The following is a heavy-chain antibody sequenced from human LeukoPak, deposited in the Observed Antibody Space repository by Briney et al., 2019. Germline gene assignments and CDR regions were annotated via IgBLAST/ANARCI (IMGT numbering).Heavy chain of an antibody. CDR1: GGSISSYY. D-gene: IGHD2-15*01. V-gene: IGHV4-59*01. Sequence: SETLSLTCTVSGGSISSYYWSWIRQPPGKGLEWIGYIYYSGSTNYNPSLKGRVTISVDTSKNQFSLKLSSVTAADTDVYYCARGDCSGGSCYSGAFDIWGQGTMVTVSS. J-gene: IGHJ3*02. CDR2: IYYSGST. CDR3: ARGDCSGGSCYSGAFDI.